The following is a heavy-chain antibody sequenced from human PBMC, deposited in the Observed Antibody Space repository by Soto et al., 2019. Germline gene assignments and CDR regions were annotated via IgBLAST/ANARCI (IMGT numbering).Heavy chain of an antibody. Sequence: RLSCAASGFTFSSYSMNWVRQAPGKGLEWVSSISSSSSYIYYADSVKGRFTISRDNAKNSLYLQMNSLRAEDTAVYYCASGAKKSIAEAWNWFDPWGPGTLATVSS. CDR2: ISSSSSYI. J-gene: IGHJ5*02. D-gene: IGHD6-6*01. V-gene: IGHV3-21*01. CDR3: ASGAKKSIAEAWNWFDP. CDR1: GFTFSSYS.